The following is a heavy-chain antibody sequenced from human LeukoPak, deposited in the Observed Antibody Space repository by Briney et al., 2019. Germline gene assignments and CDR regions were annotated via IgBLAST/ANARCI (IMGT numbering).Heavy chain of an antibody. CDR2: ISYDGSNK. CDR1: GFTFSSYA. J-gene: IGHJ4*02. CDR3: ARAAIFDY. V-gene: IGHV3-30*04. Sequence: GGSLRLSCAASGFTFSSYAMHWVRQAPGKGLEWVAVISYDGSNKYYADSMKGRFTISRDNSKNTLYLQMNSLRAEDTAVYYCARAAIFDYWGQGTLVTVSS.